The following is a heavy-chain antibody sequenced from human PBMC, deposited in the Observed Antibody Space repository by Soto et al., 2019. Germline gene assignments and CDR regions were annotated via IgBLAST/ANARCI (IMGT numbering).Heavy chain of an antibody. CDR3: ARLGYCSGGNCPREYYYFMDV. CDR2: IYYSGST. CDR1: GGSFSGYY. D-gene: IGHD2-15*01. Sequence: SETLSLTCAVYGGSFSGYYWSWIRQPPGKGLEWIGYIYYSGSTNYNYSLKSRVTISVDTSKNQLSLTLSSVTAADTAVYYCARLGYCSGGNCPREYYYFMDVWGKGTTVTVSS. J-gene: IGHJ6*03. V-gene: IGHV4-59*08.